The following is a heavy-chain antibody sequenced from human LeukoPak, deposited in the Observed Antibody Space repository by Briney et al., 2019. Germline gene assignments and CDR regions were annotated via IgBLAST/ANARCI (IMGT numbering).Heavy chain of an antibody. CDR2: ISSSSSYI. Sequence: GGSLRLSCAASGFTFSSCSMNWVRQAPGKGLEWVSSISSSSSYIYYADSVKGRFTISRDNAKNSLYLQMNSLRAEDTAVYYCARDVDSSGYIDYWGQGTLVTVSS. CDR3: ARDVDSSGYIDY. J-gene: IGHJ4*02. V-gene: IGHV3-21*01. D-gene: IGHD3-22*01. CDR1: GFTFSSCS.